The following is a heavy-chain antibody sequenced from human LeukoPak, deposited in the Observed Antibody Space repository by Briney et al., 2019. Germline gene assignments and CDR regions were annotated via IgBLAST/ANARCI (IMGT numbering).Heavy chain of an antibody. Sequence: PSETLSLTCTVSGGSISSSSYYWGWIRQPPGKGLEWIGTVYYSGITYYNPSLKSRVTISVDTSKNQFSLKLSSVTAADTAVYYCGRQGYDSSASPMFFDFWGQGTLVTVSS. J-gene: IGHJ4*02. CDR1: GGSISSSSYY. CDR3: GRQGYDSSASPMFFDF. CDR2: VYYSGIT. V-gene: IGHV4-39*01. D-gene: IGHD3-22*01.